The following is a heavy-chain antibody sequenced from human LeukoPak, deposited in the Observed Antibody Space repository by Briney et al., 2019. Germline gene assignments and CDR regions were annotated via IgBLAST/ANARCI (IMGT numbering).Heavy chain of an antibody. CDR1: DGSISSYY. CDR3: ARGYYDFWSGYYTRNNYYYYYGMDV. Sequence: SETLSLTCTVSDGSISSYYRNWIRQPPGKGLEWIGNIYYSGSTNYNPSLKSRVTISVDTSKNQFSLKLSSVTAADTAVYYCARGYYDFWSGYYTRNNYYYYYGMDVWGQGTTVTVSS. V-gene: IGHV4-59*01. D-gene: IGHD3-3*01. CDR2: IYYSGST. J-gene: IGHJ6*02.